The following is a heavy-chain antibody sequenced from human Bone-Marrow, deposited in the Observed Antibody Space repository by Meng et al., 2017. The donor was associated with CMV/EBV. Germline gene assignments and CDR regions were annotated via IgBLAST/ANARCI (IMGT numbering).Heavy chain of an antibody. J-gene: IGHJ6*02. CDR2: IYTSGST. V-gene: IGHV4-4*07. CDR3: ARGRGGYCSSWWGFDGPYGMDV. CDR1: GGSISSYY. Sequence: SETLSLTCTVSGGSISSYYWSWIRQPAGKGLEWIGRIYTSGSTNYNPSLKSRVTMSVDTSKNQFSLKLSSVTAADTAVYYCARGRGGYCSSWWGFDGPYGMDVWGQGTTVTVSS. D-gene: IGHD2-2*01.